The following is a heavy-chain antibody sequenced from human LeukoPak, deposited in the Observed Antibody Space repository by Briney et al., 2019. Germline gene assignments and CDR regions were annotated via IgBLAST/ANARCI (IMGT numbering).Heavy chain of an antibody. J-gene: IGHJ6*03. CDR2: INWNGGST. V-gene: IGHV3-20*04. CDR3: ARSGRPGRDYYYYYMDV. CDR1: GFTFDDYG. Sequence: PGGSLRLSCAASGFTFDDYGMSWVRQAPGKGLEWVSGINWNGGSTGYADSVKGRFTISRDNAKNSLYLQMNSLRAEDTALYYCARSGRPGRDYYYYYMDVWGKGTTVTVSS.